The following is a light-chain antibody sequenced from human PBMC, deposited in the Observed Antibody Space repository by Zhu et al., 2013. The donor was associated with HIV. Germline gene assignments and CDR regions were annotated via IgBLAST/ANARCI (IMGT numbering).Light chain of an antibody. V-gene: IGKV1-5*01. CDR2: DAS. CDR1: QSIGRW. Sequence: DIQMSQSPSTLSASVGDRVTITCRASQSIGRWLAWYQQRPGKAPKLVIYDASYLESGVPSRFRGSGSGTEFTLTITSLQPDDFATYYCQQYNSYSRRTFGQGTTVEI. J-gene: IGKJ2*01. CDR3: QQYNSYSRRT.